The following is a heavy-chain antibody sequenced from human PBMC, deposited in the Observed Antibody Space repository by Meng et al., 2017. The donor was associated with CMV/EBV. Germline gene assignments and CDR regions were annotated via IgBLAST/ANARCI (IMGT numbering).Heavy chain of an antibody. Sequence: KVSCKGSGYSFTSYWIGWVRQMPGKGLEWMGIIYPGDSDTRYSPSFQGQVTISADKSISTAYLQWSSLKASDTAMYYCAGSNILVVPAARGRGAFDIWGQGTMVTVSS. CDR3: AGSNILVVPAARGRGAFDI. CDR1: GYSFTSYW. CDR2: IYPGDSDT. J-gene: IGHJ3*02. D-gene: IGHD2-2*01. V-gene: IGHV5-51*01.